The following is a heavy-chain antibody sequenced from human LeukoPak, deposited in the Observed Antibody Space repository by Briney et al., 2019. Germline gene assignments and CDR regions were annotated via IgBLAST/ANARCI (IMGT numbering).Heavy chain of an antibody. D-gene: IGHD2-15*01. Sequence: PGGSLRLSCAASGFTFSSYEMNWVRQAPGKGLEWVSYISSSGSTIYYADSVKGRFTISRDNAKNSLYLQMNSLRAEDTAVYYCASDRSVEFPHAFDIWGQGTMVTVSS. V-gene: IGHV3-48*03. CDR1: GFTFSSYE. J-gene: IGHJ3*02. CDR3: ASDRSVEFPHAFDI. CDR2: ISSSGSTI.